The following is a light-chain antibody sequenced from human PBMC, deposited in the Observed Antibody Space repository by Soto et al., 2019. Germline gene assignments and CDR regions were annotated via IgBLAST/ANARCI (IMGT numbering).Light chain of an antibody. CDR3: MIWHSTAVV. Sequence: QSALTQPASVSGSPGQSITISCTGTTSDIGGYKYVSWYQQHPGKAPKLMIYEVSHRPSGVSYRFSGSKSGNTASLTISGLLAEDEADYYCMIWHSTAVVFGGGTKVTVL. CDR2: EVS. J-gene: IGLJ2*01. V-gene: IGLV2-14*01. CDR1: TSDIGGYKY.